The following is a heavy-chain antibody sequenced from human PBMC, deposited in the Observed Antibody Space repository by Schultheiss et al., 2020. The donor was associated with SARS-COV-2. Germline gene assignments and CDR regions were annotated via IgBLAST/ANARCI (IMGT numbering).Heavy chain of an antibody. J-gene: IGHJ4*02. Sequence: SETLSLTCAVSGGSISSNNWWNWVRQPPGEGLEWIGEIYHSGSANYNPTLKNRVTMSVDKSKNQLFLKLTSVTAADTAVYYCARDVGSRQANDWGQGTLVTVSS. D-gene: IGHD3-10*01. CDR3: ARDVGSRQAND. V-gene: IGHV4-4*02. CDR2: IYHSGSA. CDR1: GGSISSNNW.